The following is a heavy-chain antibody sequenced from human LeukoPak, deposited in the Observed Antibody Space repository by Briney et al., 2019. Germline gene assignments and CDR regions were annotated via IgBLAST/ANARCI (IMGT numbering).Heavy chain of an antibody. CDR2: FDPEYGKT. D-gene: IGHD3-10*01. CDR3: TTEGRYGSGTYYMTF. Sequence: ASVTVSCKVSGYTLSELSMHWVRQAPGTGLEWMGGFDPEYGKTIYAQKVQGRVTMTEDTSTDTAYMELSSLRSEDTAVYYCTTEGRYGSGTYYMTFWGQGSLLTVSP. J-gene: IGHJ4*02. V-gene: IGHV1-24*01. CDR1: GYTLSELS.